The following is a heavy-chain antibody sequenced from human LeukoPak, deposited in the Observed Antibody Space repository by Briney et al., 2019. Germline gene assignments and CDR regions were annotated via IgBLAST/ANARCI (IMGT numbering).Heavy chain of an antibody. Sequence: GWSLRLSCAASGFTFSHYEINWVRQAPAKGLDWVSYISSSGSLKYYANSVKGRFTISRDNPHKSVHLEMNSLTADDTAFCYCLRLQGVDYAGQVIDDVFDVWGQGTLVTVSS. CDR3: LRLQGVDYAGQVIDDVFDV. J-gene: IGHJ3*01. CDR2: ISSSGSLK. D-gene: IGHD4-23*01. V-gene: IGHV3-48*03. CDR1: GFTFSHYE.